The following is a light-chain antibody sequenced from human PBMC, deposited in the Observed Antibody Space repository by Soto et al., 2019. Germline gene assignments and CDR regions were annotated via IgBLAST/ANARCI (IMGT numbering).Light chain of an antibody. J-gene: IGKJ1*01. CDR3: QKYNSYLWT. CDR1: QGIGSY. Sequence: DIQMTQSPSTLSASVGDRVPITCRASQGIGSYLAWYQQKPGKAPRLLIYAASTLQSGVPSRFSGSGSGTEFTLTISSLQPDDFATYYCQKYNSYLWTFGQGNKGDI. CDR2: AAS. V-gene: IGKV1-9*01.